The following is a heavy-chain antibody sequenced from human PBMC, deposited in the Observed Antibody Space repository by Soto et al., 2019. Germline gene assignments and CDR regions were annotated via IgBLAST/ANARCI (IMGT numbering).Heavy chain of an antibody. CDR2: ISGSGGST. CDR3: AKGIGYQNYYYYGMDV. D-gene: IGHD5-18*01. CDR1: GFTFSSYA. J-gene: IGHJ6*02. Sequence: GGSLRLSCAASGFTFSSYAMSWVRQAPGKGLEWVSAISGSGGSTYYADSVKGRFTISRDTSKNTLYLQMNSLTAENTAVYYCAKGIGYQNYYYYGMDVWGQGTTVTVSS. V-gene: IGHV3-23*01.